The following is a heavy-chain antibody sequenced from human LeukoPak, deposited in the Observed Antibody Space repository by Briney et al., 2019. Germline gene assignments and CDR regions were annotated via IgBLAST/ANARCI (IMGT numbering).Heavy chain of an antibody. CDR2: ISYDGSNK. D-gene: IGHD3-10*01. Sequence: PGGSLRLSCAASGFTFSSYAMHWVRQAPGKGLEWVAVISYDGSNKYYADSVKGRFTISRDNSKNTLYLQMNSLRAEDTAVYYCARDKGSGSSYYYGMDVWGQGTTVTVSS. V-gene: IGHV3-30-3*01. J-gene: IGHJ6*02. CDR1: GFTFSSYA. CDR3: ARDKGSGSSYYYGMDV.